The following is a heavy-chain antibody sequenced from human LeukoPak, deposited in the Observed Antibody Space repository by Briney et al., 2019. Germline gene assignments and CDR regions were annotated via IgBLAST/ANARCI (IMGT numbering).Heavy chain of an antibody. CDR2: INHSGST. J-gene: IGHJ4*02. CDR1: GGSFSGYY. CDR3: ARDTVVDRFGELLD. V-gene: IGHV4-34*01. Sequence: SETLSLTCAVYGGSFSGYYWSWIRQPPGKGLEWIGEINHSGSTNYNPSLKSRVTISVDTSKNQFSLKLSSVTAADTAVYYCARDTVVDRFGELLDWGQGTLVTVSS. D-gene: IGHD3-10*01.